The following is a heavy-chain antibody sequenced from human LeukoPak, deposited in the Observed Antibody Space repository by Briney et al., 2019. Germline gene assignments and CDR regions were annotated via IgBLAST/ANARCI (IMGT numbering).Heavy chain of an antibody. V-gene: IGHV1-69*13. CDR2: IIPIFGTA. J-gene: IGHJ2*01. D-gene: IGHD2-21*02. Sequence: ASVKVSCKASGGTFSSYAISWVRQAPGQGLEWMGGIIPIFGTANYAQKFQGRVTITADESTSTAYMELRSLRSEDTAVYYCARDHLNCGGDCYPGYFDLWGRGTLVTVSS. CDR3: ARDHLNCGGDCYPGYFDL. CDR1: GGTFSSYA.